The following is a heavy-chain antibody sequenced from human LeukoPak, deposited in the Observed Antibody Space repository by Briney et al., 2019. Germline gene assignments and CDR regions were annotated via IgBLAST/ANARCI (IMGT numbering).Heavy chain of an antibody. CDR1: GFTFSRYP. CDR3: ARRDSSGSHYFDY. J-gene: IGHJ4*02. D-gene: IGHD3-22*01. V-gene: IGHV3-23*01. Sequence: GGSLRLSCAASGFTFSRYPMSWVRLAPGKGLEWVSTFSRSGDTTYYADSVKGRFTIPRDNSKNTLYLHMNSLRAEDTAVYYCARRDSSGSHYFDYWGQGTLVTVSS. CDR2: FSRSGDTT.